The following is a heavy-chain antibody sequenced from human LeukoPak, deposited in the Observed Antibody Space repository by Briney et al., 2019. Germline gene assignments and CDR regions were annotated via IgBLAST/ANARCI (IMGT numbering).Heavy chain of an antibody. Sequence: SETLSLTCTVSGGSISIYSWTWIRQPPGKGLEWIGYIYTSGSTTYNPSLKSRVTISVDTSKNQFSLKLRSVTAADTAVYYCARQGSSDWFDPWGQGTLVTVSS. CDR2: IYTSGST. D-gene: IGHD6-6*01. CDR3: ARQGSSDWFDP. V-gene: IGHV4-59*01. J-gene: IGHJ5*02. CDR1: GGSISIYS.